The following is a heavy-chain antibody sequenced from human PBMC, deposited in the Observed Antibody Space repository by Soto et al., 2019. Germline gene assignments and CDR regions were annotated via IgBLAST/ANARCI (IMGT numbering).Heavy chain of an antibody. D-gene: IGHD2-2*01. V-gene: IGHV4-31*03. CDR1: GGSISSGGYY. CDR2: IYYSGST. J-gene: IGHJ6*02. CDR3: ARDYGHYQLPSRGSYYYYYYGMDG. Sequence: SETLSLTCTVSGGSISSGGYYWSWIRQHPGKGLEWIGYIYYSGSTYYNPSLKSRVTIPVDTSKNQFSLKLSSVTAADTAVYYCARDYGHYQLPSRGSYYYYYYGMDGWGQGNTVTVSS.